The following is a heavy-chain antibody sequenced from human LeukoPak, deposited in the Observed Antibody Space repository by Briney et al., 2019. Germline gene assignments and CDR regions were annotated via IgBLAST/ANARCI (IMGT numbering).Heavy chain of an antibody. J-gene: IGHJ3*02. D-gene: IGHD3/OR15-3a*01. CDR1: GFTFSSYA. CDR3: ARDFVDPSGAFDI. CDR2: ISYDGSNK. V-gene: IGHV3-30-3*01. Sequence: GRSLRLSCAASGFTFSSYAMHWVRQAPGKGLEGVAVISYDGSNKYYADSVKGRFTISRENSKNTLYLQMNSLRAEDTAVCYCARDFVDPSGAFDIWGQGTMVTVSS.